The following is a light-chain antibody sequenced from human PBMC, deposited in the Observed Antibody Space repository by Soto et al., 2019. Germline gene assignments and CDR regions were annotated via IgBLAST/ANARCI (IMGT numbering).Light chain of an antibody. CDR2: GAS. CDR3: QQYNNWPLT. Sequence: EIVMTQSPATLSVSPGERATLSCWASQSVSSNLAWYQQKPGQAPRLLIYGASTRATGIPARFSGSGSGTEFTLTLSSLQSEDFAVYYCQQYNNWPLTFGGGTKVEIK. J-gene: IGKJ4*01. V-gene: IGKV3-15*01. CDR1: QSVSSN.